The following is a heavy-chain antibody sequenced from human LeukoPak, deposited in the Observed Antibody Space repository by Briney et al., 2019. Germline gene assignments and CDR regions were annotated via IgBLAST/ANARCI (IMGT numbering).Heavy chain of an antibody. CDR1: GYTFNRYT. CDR2: INVGNGDT. Sequence: ASVKVSCKASGYTFNRYTIHWVRQVPGQSLEWMGWINVGNGDTKYSQQFQGRVTVTKFTFASTVYMELSSLRSEDTAVYYCAREDVVLEPTALRVYYYYGMDVWGQGTTVTVSS. V-gene: IGHV1-3*01. D-gene: IGHD2-2*01. CDR3: AREDVVLEPTALRVYYYYGMDV. J-gene: IGHJ6*02.